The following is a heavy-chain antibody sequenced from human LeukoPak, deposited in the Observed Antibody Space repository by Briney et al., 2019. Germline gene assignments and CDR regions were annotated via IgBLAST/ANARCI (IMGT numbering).Heavy chain of an antibody. CDR1: GFTFDDYG. CDR2: FSGSGGST. CDR3: AKRHSSSWYF. J-gene: IGHJ4*02. D-gene: IGHD6-13*01. Sequence: PGGSLRLSCAASGFTFDDYGMSWVRQAPGKGLEWVSAFSGSGGSTYYADTVKGRFTISRDNSKNTLYLQMNSLRAEDTALYYCAKRHSSSWYFWGQGTLVTVSS. V-gene: IGHV3-23*01.